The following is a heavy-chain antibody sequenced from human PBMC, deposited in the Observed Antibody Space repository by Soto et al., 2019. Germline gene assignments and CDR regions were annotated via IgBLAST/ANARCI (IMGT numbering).Heavy chain of an antibody. CDR1: GFTFSNYI. CDR2: ILHDGNNK. V-gene: IGHV3-30-3*01. D-gene: IGHD3-10*01. Sequence: SLRLSCAASGFTFSNYILHWVRQAPGKGLEWVAMILHDGNNKYYADSVKGRFTISRDNSKSTLYLQVDSLRTEDTAVYYCARDDEDGGYCDLGYWAQGYLVLGSS. J-gene: IGHJ4*02. CDR3: ARDDEDGGYCDLGY.